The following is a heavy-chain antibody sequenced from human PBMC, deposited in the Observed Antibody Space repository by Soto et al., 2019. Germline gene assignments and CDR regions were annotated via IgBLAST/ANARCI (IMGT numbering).Heavy chain of an antibody. CDR1: GGSISSSYW. Sequence: PSETLSLTCAVSGGSISSSYWWTWVRQAPGKGLQWIGEIYHSGITNYNPSLRSRVSMSVDKSNNEFSLSLTSVTAADTAVYYCATLPPRIVVVFTEMPTWGQGRLVT. V-gene: IGHV4-4*02. J-gene: IGHJ5*02. CDR3: ATLPPRIVVVFTEMPT. CDR2: IYHSGIT. D-gene: IGHD2-21*01.